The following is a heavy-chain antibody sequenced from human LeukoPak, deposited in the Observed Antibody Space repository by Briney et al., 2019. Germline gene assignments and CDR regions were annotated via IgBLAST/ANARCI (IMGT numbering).Heavy chain of an antibody. D-gene: IGHD2/OR15-2a*01. Sequence: GGSLRLSCAASGFTFSSYSMNWVRQAPGKGLEWVSSISSSSSYIYYADSVKGRFTISRDNAKNSLYLQMNSLRAEDTAVYYCARLILFPGGYFDLWGRGTLVTVSS. CDR2: ISSSSSYI. J-gene: IGHJ2*01. V-gene: IGHV3-21*01. CDR1: GFTFSSYS. CDR3: ARLILFPGGYFDL.